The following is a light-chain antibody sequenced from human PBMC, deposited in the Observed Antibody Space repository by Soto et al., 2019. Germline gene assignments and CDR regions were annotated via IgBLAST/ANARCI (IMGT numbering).Light chain of an antibody. Sequence: DIQMTQSPSSLSASVGDRVSITCRASQSISTYLNWYQQKPGKAPKLLIFGASSLQYGVTSRFSGRGSGTEFTLTITSLQSEDFATYFCQQSHSSPRTFGQGTQVEI. CDR1: QSISTY. J-gene: IGKJ1*01. CDR3: QQSHSSPRT. V-gene: IGKV1-39*01. CDR2: GAS.